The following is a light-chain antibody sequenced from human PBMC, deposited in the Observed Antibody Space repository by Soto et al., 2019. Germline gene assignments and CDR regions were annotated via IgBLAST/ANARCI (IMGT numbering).Light chain of an antibody. J-gene: IGKJ1*01. Sequence: DIQMTRSPSSLSASVGDKVTITCRASQGIRNALAWYQQKPGKAPKRLIYGASTLHSGVPSNFSGSGSGTDFTLTISGLQLEDFATYYCQQSFTTPRTFGQGTKVDIK. CDR2: GAS. CDR3: QQSFTTPRT. V-gene: IGKV1-39*01. CDR1: QGIRNA.